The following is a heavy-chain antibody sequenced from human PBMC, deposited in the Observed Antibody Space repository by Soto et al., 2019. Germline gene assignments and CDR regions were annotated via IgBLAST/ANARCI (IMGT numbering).Heavy chain of an antibody. CDR2: FDPEDGET. D-gene: IGHD1-7*01. Sequence: GASVKVSCKVSGYTLTELSMHWVRQAPGKGLEWMGGFDPEDGETIYAQKFQGRVTMTEDTSTDTAYMELSSLRSEDTAVYYCATDLVAGTTSPYYYYGMDVWGQGTTVTVYS. CDR1: GYTLTELS. J-gene: IGHJ6*02. V-gene: IGHV1-24*01. CDR3: ATDLVAGTTSPYYYYGMDV.